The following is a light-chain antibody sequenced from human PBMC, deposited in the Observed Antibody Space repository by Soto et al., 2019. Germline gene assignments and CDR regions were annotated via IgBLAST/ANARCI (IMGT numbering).Light chain of an antibody. Sequence: ELVFTQSPCTLSLSPGARATLSCRASQSVSGSYLAWYQQKPGQAPRLLIYGASTRATVIPARFSGIGSGTDFTLAISRLDPEDFAVYYCQQYGSSGTFGQGTKVDIK. J-gene: IGKJ1*01. V-gene: IGKV3-20*01. CDR2: GAS. CDR3: QQYGSSGT. CDR1: QSVSGSY.